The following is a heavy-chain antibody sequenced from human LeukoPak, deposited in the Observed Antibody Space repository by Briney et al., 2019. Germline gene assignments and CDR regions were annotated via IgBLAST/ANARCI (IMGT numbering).Heavy chain of an antibody. V-gene: IGHV4-34*01. CDR1: GGSFSGYY. CDR2: INHSGST. J-gene: IGHJ6*02. D-gene: IGHD3-16*01. CDR3: ARGGDYYGMDV. Sequence: SETLSLTCAVYGGSFSGYYWSWIRQPPGKGLEWIEEINHSGSTNYNPSLKSRVTISVDTSKNQFSLKLSSVTAADTAVYYCARGGDYYGMDVWGQGTTVTVSS.